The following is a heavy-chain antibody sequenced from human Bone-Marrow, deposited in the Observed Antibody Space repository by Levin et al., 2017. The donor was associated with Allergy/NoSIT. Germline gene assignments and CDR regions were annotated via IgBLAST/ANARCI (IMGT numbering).Heavy chain of an antibody. Sequence: PGGSLRLSCAASGFTFSSYGMHWVRQAPGKGLEWVAVIWYDGSNKYYADSVKGRFTISRDNSKNTLYLQMNSLRAEDTAVYYCAREVGRPPTAAAGYYFDYWGQGTLVTVSS. CDR3: AREVGRPPTAAAGYYFDY. CDR1: GFTFSSYG. D-gene: IGHD6-13*01. CDR2: IWYDGSNK. V-gene: IGHV3-33*01. J-gene: IGHJ4*02.